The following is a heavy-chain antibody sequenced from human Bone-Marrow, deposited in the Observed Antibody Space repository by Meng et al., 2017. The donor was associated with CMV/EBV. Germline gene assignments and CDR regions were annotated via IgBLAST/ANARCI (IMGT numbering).Heavy chain of an antibody. CDR2: IKSKTDGGTT. V-gene: IGHV3-15*01. Sequence: GESLNISCAASGFTFSNAWMSCVRQAPGKGLEWVGRIKSKTDGGTTDYAAPVKGRFTISRDDSKTTLYLQMNSRKTEDTAVYYCTTEVGSMVVTHWGQGTLVTVSS. CDR1: GFTFSNAW. CDR3: TTEVGSMVVTH. J-gene: IGHJ4*02. D-gene: IGHD4-23*01.